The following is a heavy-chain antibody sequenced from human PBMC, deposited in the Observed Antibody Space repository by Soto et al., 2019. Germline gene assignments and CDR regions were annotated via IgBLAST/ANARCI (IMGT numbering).Heavy chain of an antibody. CDR2: IYPGDSDS. V-gene: IGHV5-51*01. Sequence: PGESLKISCKGSGYSFTNYWIGWVRQMPGRGLEWMGIIYPGDSDSRYSPSFQGQVTISADKSISTAYLQWSSLKASDTAMHYCAVWYYSDSSGYEGYYFDYWGQGTLVTVSS. J-gene: IGHJ4*02. CDR3: AVWYYSDSSGYEGYYFDY. CDR1: GYSFTNYW. D-gene: IGHD3-22*01.